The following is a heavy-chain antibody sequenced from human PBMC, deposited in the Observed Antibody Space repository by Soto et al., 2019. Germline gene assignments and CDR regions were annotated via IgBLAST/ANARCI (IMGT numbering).Heavy chain of an antibody. CDR3: VRQDSRARYMDF. J-gene: IGHJ4*02. Sequence: QITLRESGPALVKPTQTLTLTCTVSGFSLTTDGVGVGWVRQPPGKALEWLTLVYWDDDERYSRSLQSRLTISRDTSRNKAFVTLTNVDPVDTATYYCVRQDSRARYMDFWGQGILVTVSS. D-gene: IGHD1-1*01. CDR2: VYWDDDE. CDR1: GFSLTTDGVG. V-gene: IGHV2-5*02.